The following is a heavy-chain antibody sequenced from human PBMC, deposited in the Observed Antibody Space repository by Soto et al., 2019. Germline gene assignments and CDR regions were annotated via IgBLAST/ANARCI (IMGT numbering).Heavy chain of an antibody. CDR2: IYTSGGT. J-gene: IGHJ3*02. V-gene: IGHV4-4*07. D-gene: IGHD3-22*01. CDR3: ARGDYYDSTPGAAFDI. CDR1: GGSISSYY. Sequence: SETLSLPCTVAGGSISSYYWSWIRQPAGKGLEWIGRIYTSGGTNYNPSRKSRVTVSVDTSMNQFSLKLSSLTAADTAVYYFARGDYYDSTPGAAFDILGPGXMVNVPS.